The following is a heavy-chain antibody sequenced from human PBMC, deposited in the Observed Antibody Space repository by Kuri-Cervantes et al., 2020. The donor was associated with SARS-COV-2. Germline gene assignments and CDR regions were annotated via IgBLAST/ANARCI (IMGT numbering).Heavy chain of an antibody. J-gene: IGHJ6*02. CDR1: GFTFTSSA. V-gene: IGHV1-58*02. Sequence: SVKVSCKASGFTFTSSAMQWVRQARGQRLEWIGWIVVGGGNTNYAQKFQERVTITRDMSTSTAYMELSSLRSEDTAVYYCAAPITGTTDYYYYYGMDVWGRGTTVTVSS. CDR2: IVVGGGNT. CDR3: AAPITGTTDYYYYYGMDV. D-gene: IGHD1-7*01.